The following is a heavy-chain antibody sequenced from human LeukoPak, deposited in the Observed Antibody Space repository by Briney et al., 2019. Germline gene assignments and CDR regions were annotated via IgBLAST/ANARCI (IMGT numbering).Heavy chain of an antibody. V-gene: IGHV4-59*08. Sequence: SETLSLTCTVSGGSISSYYWIWIRHPPGKGLEWIGYIYYSGSTNYNPSLKSRVTISVDTSKNQFSLKLSSVTAADTGVYYCARWGESRYFNYWGQGTLVTVSS. CDR2: IYYSGST. CDR1: GGSISSYY. J-gene: IGHJ4*02. CDR3: ARWGESRYFNY. D-gene: IGHD3-16*01.